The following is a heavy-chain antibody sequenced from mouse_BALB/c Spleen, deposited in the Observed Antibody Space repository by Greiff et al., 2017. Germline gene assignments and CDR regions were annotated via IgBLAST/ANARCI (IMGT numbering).Heavy chain of an antibody. CDR3: ARFWSHYAMDY. Sequence: QVQLQQSGAELMKPGASVKISCKATGYTFSSYWIEWVKQRPGHGLEWIGEILPGSGSTNYNEKFKGKATFTADTSSNTAYMQLSSLTSEDSAVYYCARFWSHYAMDYWGQGTSVTVSS. CDR1: GYTFSSYW. V-gene: IGHV1-9*01. CDR2: ILPGSGST. J-gene: IGHJ4*01.